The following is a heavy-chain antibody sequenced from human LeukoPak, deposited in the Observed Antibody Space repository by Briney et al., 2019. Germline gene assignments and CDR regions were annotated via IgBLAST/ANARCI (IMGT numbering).Heavy chain of an antibody. CDR3: ARGGYCSGGSCSPYYFDY. V-gene: IGHV1-69*05. CDR2: IIPIFGTA. Sequence: SVKVSCKASGGTFGSYAISRVRQAPGQGLEWMGRIIPIFGTANYAQKCQGRVTITTDESTSTAYMELSSLRSEDTAVYYCARGGYCSGGSCSPYYFDYWGQGTLVTVSS. D-gene: IGHD2-15*01. J-gene: IGHJ4*02. CDR1: GGTFGSYA.